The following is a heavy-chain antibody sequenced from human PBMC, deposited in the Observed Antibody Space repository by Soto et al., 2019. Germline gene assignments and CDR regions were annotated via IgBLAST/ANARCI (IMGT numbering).Heavy chain of an antibody. CDR1: VYSFTVYY. CDR3: ARDLAKGGGSAGFDY. V-gene: IGHV1-2*02. D-gene: IGHD1-26*01. J-gene: IGHJ4*02. CDR2: INPKSGGT. Sequence: GXSVKVSCKASVYSFTVYYMHWVRQAPGQGLEWMGWINPKSGGTMYPQKFQGRVTMTWDTSISTAYMALTRLRSDDTAVYYCARDLAKGGGSAGFDYWGQGTLVTVSS.